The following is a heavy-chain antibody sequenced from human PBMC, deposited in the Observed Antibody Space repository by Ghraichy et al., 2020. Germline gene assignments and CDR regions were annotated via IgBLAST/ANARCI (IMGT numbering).Heavy chain of an antibody. J-gene: IGHJ4*02. D-gene: IGHD6-19*01. CDR2: IYYTGST. CDR3: ARGGDSSGWYQTGY. V-gene: IGHV4-31*02. CDR1: GGSISSGGYY. Sequence: SQTLSLTCTVSGGSISSGGYYWSWIRQHPGKGLEWIGYIYYTGSTYYNPSLKSRVTISVDTSKNQFSLNLSSVTAADTAVYYCARGGDSSGWYQTGYWGQGTLVTVSS.